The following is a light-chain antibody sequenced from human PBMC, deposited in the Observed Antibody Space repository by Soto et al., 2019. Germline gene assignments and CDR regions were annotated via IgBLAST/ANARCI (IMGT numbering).Light chain of an antibody. CDR1: SSDVGDYNY. Sequence: QSALTQPSSVSGSPGQSITISCTGTSSDVGDYNYVSWYQQHPGKAPKLMLYDVSNRPSGISNRFSGSKSGNTASLIISGLQAEDEADYYCSSYTSSSTLFGTGTKLTVL. CDR2: DVS. CDR3: SSYTSSSTL. J-gene: IGLJ1*01. V-gene: IGLV2-14*01.